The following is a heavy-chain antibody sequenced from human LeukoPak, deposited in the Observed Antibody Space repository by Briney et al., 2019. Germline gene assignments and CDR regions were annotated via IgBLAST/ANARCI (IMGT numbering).Heavy chain of an antibody. J-gene: IGHJ4*02. D-gene: IGHD6-19*01. V-gene: IGHV4-59*12. CDR1: GGSISSYY. CDR2: IYYSGST. Sequence: SETLSLTCTVSGGSISSYYWSWIRQPPGKGLEWIGYIYYSGSTNYNPSLKSRVTISVDKSKNQFSLKLSSVTAADTAVYYCARAPGSGAVAESWGQGTLVTVSS. CDR3: ARAPGSGAVAES.